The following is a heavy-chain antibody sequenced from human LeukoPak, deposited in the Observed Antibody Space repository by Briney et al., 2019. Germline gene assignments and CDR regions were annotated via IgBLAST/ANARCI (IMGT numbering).Heavy chain of an antibody. Sequence: ASVKVSCKASGYTFTGYYMHWVRQASGQGLEWMGWINPNSGGTKYAQKFQGRVTMTRDTSITTAYMELSSLRSDDTAVYYCARELGGSYYQDYWGQGTLVTVSS. V-gene: IGHV1-2*02. J-gene: IGHJ4*02. CDR3: ARELGGSYYQDY. CDR1: GYTFTGYY. D-gene: IGHD3-10*01. CDR2: INPNSGGT.